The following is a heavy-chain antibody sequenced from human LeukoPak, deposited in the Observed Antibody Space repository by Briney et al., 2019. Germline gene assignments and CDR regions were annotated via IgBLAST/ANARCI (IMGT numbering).Heavy chain of an antibody. Sequence: SETLSLTCTVSGGSISSYYWSWIRQPPGKGLEWIGYIYYSGSTNYNPSLKSRVTISVDTSKNQFSLKLGSVTAADTAVYYCARERIAVGLIDIWGQGTMVTVSS. CDR2: IYYSGST. CDR1: GGSISSYY. V-gene: IGHV4-59*01. J-gene: IGHJ3*02. D-gene: IGHD6-19*01. CDR3: ARERIAVGLIDI.